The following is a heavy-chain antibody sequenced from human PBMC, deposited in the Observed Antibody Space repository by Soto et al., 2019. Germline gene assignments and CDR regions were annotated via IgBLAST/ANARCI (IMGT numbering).Heavy chain of an antibody. Sequence: GGSLRLSCAASGFTFSSYWMSWVRQAPGKGLEWVANIKQDGSEKYYVDSVKGRFTISRDNAKNSLYLQMNSLRAEDTAVYYCARDQGLEVAYNYYGMDVWGQGTTVTVSS. CDR2: IKQDGSEK. D-gene: IGHD6-19*01. J-gene: IGHJ6*02. CDR1: GFTFSSYW. V-gene: IGHV3-7*01. CDR3: ARDQGLEVAYNYYGMDV.